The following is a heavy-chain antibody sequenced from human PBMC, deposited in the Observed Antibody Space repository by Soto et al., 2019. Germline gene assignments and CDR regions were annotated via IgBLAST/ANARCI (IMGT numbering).Heavy chain of an antibody. CDR2: IWFGGSNE. Sequence: QVQLVESGGGVVQPGRSLRLSCAASGFNFSAYDMHWVRQAPGKGLEWVAVIWFGGSNEFFADSVKGRFTISRDNSKNTLYQQMNSLRAEDTAVYYCARNRDGSSWNFDYWGQGTLVTVSS. CDR3: ARNRDGSSWNFDY. V-gene: IGHV3-33*01. D-gene: IGHD6-13*01. J-gene: IGHJ4*02. CDR1: GFNFSAYD.